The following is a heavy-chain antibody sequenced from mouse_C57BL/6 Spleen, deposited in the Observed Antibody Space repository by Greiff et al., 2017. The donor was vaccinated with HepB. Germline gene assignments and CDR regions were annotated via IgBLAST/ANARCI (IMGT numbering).Heavy chain of an antibody. D-gene: IGHD2-5*01. V-gene: IGHV1-55*01. J-gene: IGHJ3*01. CDR3: ARYGPYSNYAVFAY. Sequence: QVQLKQPGAELVKPGASVKMSCKASGYTFTSYWITWVKQRPGQGLEWIGDIYPGSGSTNYNEKFKSKATLTVDTSSSTAYMQLSSLTSEDSAVYYCARYGPYSNYAVFAYWGQGTLVTVSA. CDR1: GYTFTSYW. CDR2: IYPGSGST.